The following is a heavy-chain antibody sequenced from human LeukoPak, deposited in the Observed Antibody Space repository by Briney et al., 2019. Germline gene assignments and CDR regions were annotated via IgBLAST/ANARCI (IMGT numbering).Heavy chain of an antibody. CDR2: IRYDGSNK. CDR3: AKEGTWGPYYYYGMDV. D-gene: IGHD7-27*01. Sequence: GGSLRLSCAASGFTFSSYGMHWVRHAPGKGLEWVAFIRYDGSNKYYADSVKGRFTISRDNSKNTLYLQMNSLRAEDTAVYYCAKEGTWGPYYYYGMDVWGQGTTVTVSS. CDR1: GFTFSSYG. J-gene: IGHJ6*02. V-gene: IGHV3-30*02.